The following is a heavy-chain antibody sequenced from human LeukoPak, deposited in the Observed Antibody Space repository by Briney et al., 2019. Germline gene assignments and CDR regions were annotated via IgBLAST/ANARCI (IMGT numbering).Heavy chain of an antibody. J-gene: IGHJ4*02. CDR1: GFTFSGYA. CDR3: AGRKGTGFRYYFDY. CDR2: ISGSGGTT. V-gene: IGHV3-23*01. Sequence: GGSLRLSCAASGFTFSGYAMSWVRQAPGKGLEWVSPISGSGGTTYYADSVKGRFTISRDNSKNTLYLQMDSLRAEDTAVYYCAGRKGTGFRYYFDYWGQGTLVTVSS. D-gene: IGHD1-14*01.